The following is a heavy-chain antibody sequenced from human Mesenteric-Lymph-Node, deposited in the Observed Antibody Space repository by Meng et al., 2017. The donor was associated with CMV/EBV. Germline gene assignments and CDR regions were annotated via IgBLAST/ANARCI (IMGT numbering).Heavy chain of an antibody. V-gene: IGHV3-53*01. J-gene: IGHJ4*02. CDR3: ATYPYIRRLDY. D-gene: IGHD3-16*01. CDR1: GFTFSNAW. Sequence: GESLKISCAASGFTFSNAWMSWVRQAPGKGLEWVSSFLWGEYYADSVRGRFTISRDNSKNTLYLQMNSLRAEDTAVYYCATYPYIRRLDYWGQGTLVTVSS. CDR2: FLWGE.